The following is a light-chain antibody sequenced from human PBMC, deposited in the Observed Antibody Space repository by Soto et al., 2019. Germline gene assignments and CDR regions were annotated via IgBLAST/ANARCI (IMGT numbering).Light chain of an antibody. Sequence: TVMTQSPATLSVSPGERATLSCKSSQSINTLLAWYQQKPGQAPRLLIYGASTRATGVPGRFSGSGSGTEFTLAIDSLQSEDFAVYFCQQNDDWPEYTFGQGTKLEIK. CDR3: QQNDDWPEYT. CDR1: QSINTL. J-gene: IGKJ2*01. CDR2: GAS. V-gene: IGKV3-15*01.